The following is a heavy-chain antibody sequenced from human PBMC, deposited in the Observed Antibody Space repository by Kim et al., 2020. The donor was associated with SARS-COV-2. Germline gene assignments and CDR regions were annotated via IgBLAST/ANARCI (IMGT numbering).Heavy chain of an antibody. V-gene: IGHV3-23*01. D-gene: IGHD2-15*01. CDR3: AKGEVVAATQADYYYYGMDV. CDR1: GFTFSSYA. Sequence: GGSLRLSCAASGFTFSSYAMSWVRQAPGKGLEWVSAISGSGGSTYYADSVKGRFTISRDNSKNTLYLQMNSLRAEDTAVYYCAKGEVVAATQADYYYYGMDVWGQGTTVTVSS. CDR2: ISGSGGST. J-gene: IGHJ6*02.